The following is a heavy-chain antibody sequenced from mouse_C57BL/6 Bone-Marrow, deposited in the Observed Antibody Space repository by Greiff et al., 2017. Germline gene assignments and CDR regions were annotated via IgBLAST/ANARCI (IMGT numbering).Heavy chain of an antibody. CDR1: GYSFTDYN. V-gene: IGHV1-39*01. D-gene: IGHD1-1*01. Sequence: VQLQQSGPELVKPGASVKISCKASGYSFTDYNMNWVKQSNGKSLEWIGVINPNYGTTSYNQKFKGKATLTVDQSSSTAYMQLNSLTSEDSAVYYCAREGFTTVVEDWFAYWGQGTLVTVSA. CDR2: INPNYGTT. CDR3: AREGFTTVVEDWFAY. J-gene: IGHJ3*01.